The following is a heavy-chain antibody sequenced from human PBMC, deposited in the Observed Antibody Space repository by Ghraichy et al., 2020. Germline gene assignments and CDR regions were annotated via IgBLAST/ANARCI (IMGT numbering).Heavy chain of an antibody. J-gene: IGHJ6*03. D-gene: IGHD3-22*01. CDR2: INPNSGGT. V-gene: IGHV1-2*04. CDR3: ARDLSDSSGYSPPGGYMDV. CDR1: GYTFTGYY. Sequence: ASVKVSCKASGYTFTGYYMHWVRQAPGQGLEWMGWINPNSGGTNYAQKFQGWVTMTRDTSISTAYMELSRLRSDDTAVYYCARDLSDSSGYSPPGGYMDVWGKGTTVTVSS.